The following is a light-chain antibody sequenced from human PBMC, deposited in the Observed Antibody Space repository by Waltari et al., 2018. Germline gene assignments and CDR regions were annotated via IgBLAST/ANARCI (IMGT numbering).Light chain of an antibody. V-gene: IGKV1-17*01. CDR3: LQHNNYPLT. Sequence: DIQMTQSQSSLSASVGDRVTITCRATQAIRIDLGWFQQKPGKAPKRLIHGASRLQSGVPSRFSGSGSGTEFTLTINSLQPEDFATYYCLQHNNYPLTFGGGTKVEI. CDR2: GAS. CDR1: QAIRID. J-gene: IGKJ4*01.